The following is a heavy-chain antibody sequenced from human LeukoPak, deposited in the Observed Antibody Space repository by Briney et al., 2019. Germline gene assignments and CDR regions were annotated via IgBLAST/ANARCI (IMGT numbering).Heavy chain of an antibody. J-gene: IGHJ4*02. CDR3: ASCRSGYFDY. Sequence: SETLSLTCTASGGTISDYYWTWIRQPPGKGLEWIGYIYYQGTTNYNPPLRSRVSISLYTSSSHFSLKLSSVTAADTAFYYCASCRSGYFDYWGQGTLVTVSS. V-gene: IGHV4-59*01. D-gene: IGHD7-27*01. CDR2: IYYQGTT. CDR1: GGTISDYY.